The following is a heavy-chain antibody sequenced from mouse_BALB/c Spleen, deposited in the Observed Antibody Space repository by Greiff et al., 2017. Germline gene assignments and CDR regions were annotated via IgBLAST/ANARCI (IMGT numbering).Heavy chain of an antibody. CDR3: ARRIDGYYGYAMDY. CDR1: GFTFSSFG. J-gene: IGHJ4*01. D-gene: IGHD2-3*01. CDR2: ISSGSSTI. V-gene: IGHV5-17*02. Sequence: EVQVVESGGGLVQPGGSRKLSCAASGFTFSSFGMHWVRQAPEKGLEWVAYISSGSSTIYYADTVKGRFTISRDNPKNTLFLQMTSLRSEDTAMYYCARRIDGYYGYAMDYWGQGTSVTVSS.